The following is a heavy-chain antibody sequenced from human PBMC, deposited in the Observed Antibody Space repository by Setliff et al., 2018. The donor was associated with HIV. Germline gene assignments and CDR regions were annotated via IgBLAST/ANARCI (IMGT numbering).Heavy chain of an antibody. Sequence: GASVKVSCKASGHTFNDYYIHWVRQAPGEGLEWMGWITYNNGGIKYAQKFQGRVAMTRDTSISTAYMELTRLRSGDTAVYYCTRDLLVATIKGTNWGQGTLVTVSS. CDR1: GHTFNDYY. V-gene: IGHV1-2*02. J-gene: IGHJ4*02. D-gene: IGHD5-12*01. CDR3: TRDLLVATIKGTN. CDR2: ITYNNGGI.